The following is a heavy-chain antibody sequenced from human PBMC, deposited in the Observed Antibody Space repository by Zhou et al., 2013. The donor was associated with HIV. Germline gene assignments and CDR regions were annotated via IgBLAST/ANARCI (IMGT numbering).Heavy chain of an antibody. Sequence: QVQLVQSGAEVKKPGSSVKVSCKASGGTFSSYAISWVRQAPGQGLEWMGRIIPILGIANYAQKFQGRVTITADRSTSTAYMELSSLGSEDTAVYYCARDLRTGGVENWFDPWAREPWSPSPQ. D-gene: IGHD2-8*02. J-gene: IGHJ5*02. V-gene: IGHV1-69*04. CDR1: GGTFSSYA. CDR2: IIPILGIA. CDR3: ARDLRTGGVENWFDP.